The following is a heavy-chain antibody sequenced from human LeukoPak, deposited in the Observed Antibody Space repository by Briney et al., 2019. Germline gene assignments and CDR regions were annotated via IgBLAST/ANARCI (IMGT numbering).Heavy chain of an antibody. V-gene: IGHV3-21*01. Sequence: GGSLRLSCAASGFTFSSYSMNWVRQAPGKGLEWVSSISSSSSYIYYADSVKGRFTISRDNAKNSLYLQVNSLRAEDTAVYYCARGGNYDSSGYYWYWGQGTLVTVSS. D-gene: IGHD3-22*01. CDR3: ARGGNYDSSGYYWY. J-gene: IGHJ4*02. CDR1: GFTFSSYS. CDR2: ISSSSSYI.